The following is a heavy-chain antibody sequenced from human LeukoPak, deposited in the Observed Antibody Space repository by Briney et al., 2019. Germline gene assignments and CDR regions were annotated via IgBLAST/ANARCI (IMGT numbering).Heavy chain of an antibody. Sequence: PSETLSLTCAVYGGSFSGYYWSWIRQPAGKGLEWIGRIYTSGSTNYNPSLKSRVTMSVDTSKNQFSLKLSSVTAADTAVYYCARDDSSGWYYFDYWGQGTLVTVSS. CDR3: ARDDSSGWYYFDY. D-gene: IGHD6-19*01. CDR1: GGSFSGYY. V-gene: IGHV4-59*10. J-gene: IGHJ4*02. CDR2: IYTSGST.